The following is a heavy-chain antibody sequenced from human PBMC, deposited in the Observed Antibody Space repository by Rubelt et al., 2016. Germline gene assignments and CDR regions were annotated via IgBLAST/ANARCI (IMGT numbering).Heavy chain of an antibody. D-gene: IGHD3-22*01. Sequence: QVQLQQWGAGLLKPSETLSLTCAVYGGSFSGYYWSWIRQPPGTGLAWIGEINHSGSTNYNPSRKSRVTISVETSKNQFSLKVSSVTAADTAVYYCARGKEGLGVTMMDYWGQGTLVTVSS. J-gene: IGHJ4*02. V-gene: IGHV4-34*01. CDR2: INHSGST. CDR3: ARGKEGLGVTMMDY. CDR1: GGSFSGYY.